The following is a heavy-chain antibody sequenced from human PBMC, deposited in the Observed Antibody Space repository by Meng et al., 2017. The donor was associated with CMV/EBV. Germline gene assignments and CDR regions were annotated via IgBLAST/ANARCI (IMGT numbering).Heavy chain of an antibody. D-gene: IGHD3-10*01. Sequence: GESLKISCAASGFTFSSYEMYWVRQAPGKGLEWVSYISSSGSTIYYADSVKGRFTISRDNAKNSLYLQMNSLRAEDTAVYYCASTYGSGSYFNYYYYGMDVWGQGTTVTVSS. J-gene: IGHJ6*02. CDR2: ISSSGSTI. CDR3: ASTYGSGSYFNYYYYGMDV. V-gene: IGHV3-48*03. CDR1: GFTFSSYE.